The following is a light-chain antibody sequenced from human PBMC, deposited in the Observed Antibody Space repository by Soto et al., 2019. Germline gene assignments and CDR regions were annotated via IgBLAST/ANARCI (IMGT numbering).Light chain of an antibody. CDR1: QGISNY. J-gene: IGKJ1*01. CDR3: QKYNSAPPGT. CDR2: AAS. V-gene: IGKV1-27*01. Sequence: DLQMTKYPSSLSASVGHRVTITCRESQGISNYLAWYQQKPGKVPKLLIYAASTLQSGVPSRFSGSGSGTDFTLTISSLQPEDVATYYCQKYNSAPPGTFGQGTKVDIK.